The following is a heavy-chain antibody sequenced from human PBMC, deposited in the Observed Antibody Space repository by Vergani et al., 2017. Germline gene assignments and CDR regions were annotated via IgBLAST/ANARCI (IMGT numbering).Heavy chain of an antibody. CDR1: GYTFTSYG. Sequence: QVQLVQSGAEVKKPGASVKLSCKASGYTFTSYGISWVRQAPGQGLEWMGWISTYNGNTNYAQKLQGRVTMTTDTSTSTAYMELRSLRSDDTAVYYCARDSGTIGYCSSHPCFDYWGQGTLVTVSS. J-gene: IGHJ4*02. CDR3: ARDSGTIGYCSSHPCFDY. D-gene: IGHD2-2*03. V-gene: IGHV1-18*01. CDR2: ISTYNGNT.